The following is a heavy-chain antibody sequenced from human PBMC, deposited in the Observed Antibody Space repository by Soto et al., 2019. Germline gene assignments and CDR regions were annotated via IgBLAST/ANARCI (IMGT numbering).Heavy chain of an antibody. D-gene: IGHD1-1*01. CDR1: GYVFTGYW. V-gene: IGHV5-51*01. J-gene: IGHJ5*02. Sequence: HVESLKISCKGSGYVFTGYWICCCLQMPVKGLEWMGIIFPGGSQTRYSPSFQGQVTMSVDKSISTAYLQWSSLKASDTAMYYCARFSGDQLERPWFDPWGQGTLVTVSS. CDR3: ARFSGDQLERPWFDP. CDR2: IFPGGSQT.